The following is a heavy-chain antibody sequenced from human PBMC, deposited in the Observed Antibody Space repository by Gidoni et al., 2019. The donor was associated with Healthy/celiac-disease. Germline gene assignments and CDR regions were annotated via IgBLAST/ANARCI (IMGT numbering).Heavy chain of an antibody. J-gene: IGHJ4*02. Sequence: EVQLVESGGGLVQPGGSLRLSCAASGFTFSSYWMHWVRLAPGKGLVWVSRINGDGSSTSYADSVKGRFTISRDKAKNTLYLQMNRLRAEDTVVYYCARVAVGIAAAAPDYWGQGTLVTVSS. CDR1: GFTFSSYW. D-gene: IGHD6-13*01. CDR2: INGDGSST. CDR3: ARVAVGIAAAAPDY. V-gene: IGHV3-74*01.